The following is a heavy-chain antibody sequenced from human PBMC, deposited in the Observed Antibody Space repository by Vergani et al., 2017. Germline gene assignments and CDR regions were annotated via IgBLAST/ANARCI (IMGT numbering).Heavy chain of an antibody. Sequence: QVQLQESGPGLMKPSETLSLTCTVSGGSISSYYWSWIRQPAGKGLEWLGRTYARGSATYNPSLKSRLSMSVDTSKNQFSLKLSSVTAADPAEYYCARALHPYSSSSHNWFDHWCRGSLVTVAS. CDR2: TYARGSA. J-gene: IGHJ5*02. D-gene: IGHD6-6*01. CDR1: GGSISSYY. V-gene: IGHV4-4*07. CDR3: ARALHPYSSSSHNWFDH.